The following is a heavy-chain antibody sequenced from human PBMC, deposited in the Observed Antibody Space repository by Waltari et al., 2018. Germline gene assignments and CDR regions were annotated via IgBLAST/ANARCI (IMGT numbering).Heavy chain of an antibody. CDR3: ARDVAYCSGGSCYFWYFDL. V-gene: IGHV1-69*01. D-gene: IGHD2-15*01. J-gene: IGHJ2*01. Sequence: QVQLVQSGAEVKKPGASVKVSCKASGYTFTSYDINWVRQATGQGLEWMGGIIPIFGTANYAQKFQGRVTITADESTSTAYMELSSLRSEDTAVYYCARDVAYCSGGSCYFWYFDLWGRGTLVTVSS. CDR1: GYTFTSYD. CDR2: IIPIFGTA.